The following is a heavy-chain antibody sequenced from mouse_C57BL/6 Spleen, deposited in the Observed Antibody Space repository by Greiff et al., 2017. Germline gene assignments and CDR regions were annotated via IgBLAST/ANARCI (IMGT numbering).Heavy chain of an antibody. Sequence: QVQLKESGPGLVAPSQSLSITCTVSGFSLTSYGVHWVRQPPGKGLEWLVVIWGDGSTTYNSALKSRLSISKDNSKRQVFLKMNSLQTDDTAMYYCARQRGYYYDWFAYWGQGTLVTVSA. D-gene: IGHD1-1*01. J-gene: IGHJ3*01. CDR2: IWGDGST. V-gene: IGHV2-6-1*01. CDR3: ARQRGYYYDWFAY. CDR1: GFSLTSYG.